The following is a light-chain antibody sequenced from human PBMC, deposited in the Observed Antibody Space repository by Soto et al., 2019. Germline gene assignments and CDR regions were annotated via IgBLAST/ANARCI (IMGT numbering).Light chain of an antibody. Sequence: EIVMTQSPATLSVCPGERAILSCRASQIVGTYLAWYQQKPGQAPRLLIYGASTRAAGISPRFSGGGSGTEFTLTISSLQSEDFAVYYCQQYNDWPRTFGQGTKVGIK. J-gene: IGKJ1*01. CDR3: QQYNDWPRT. CDR1: QIVGTY. V-gene: IGKV3-15*01. CDR2: GAS.